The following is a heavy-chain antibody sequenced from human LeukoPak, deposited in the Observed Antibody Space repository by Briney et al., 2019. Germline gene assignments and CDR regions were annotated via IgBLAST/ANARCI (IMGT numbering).Heavy chain of an antibody. CDR2: IRYDGSNK. J-gene: IGHJ3*02. CDR3: ARDHHRRLYDSQARDTFDI. D-gene: IGHD3-22*01. Sequence: GGSLRLSCAAFGFTFSSYGMHWVRQAPGKGLEWVAFIRYDGSNKYYADSVKGRFTISRDNAKNSLYLQMKSLRAEDTAVYYCARDHHRRLYDSQARDTFDIWGQGTMVTVSS. V-gene: IGHV3-30*02. CDR1: GFTFSSYG.